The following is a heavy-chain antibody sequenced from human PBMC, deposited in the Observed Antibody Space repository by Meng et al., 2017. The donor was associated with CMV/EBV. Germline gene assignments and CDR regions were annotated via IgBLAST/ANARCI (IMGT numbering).Heavy chain of an antibody. V-gene: IGHV1-2*02. Sequence: KGSGYTLTGYYMHWVRQAPGKGLEWMGWINPNSGGTNYAQKFQGRVTMTRDTSISTAYMELSRLRSDDTAVYYCARDPGIAVAGSFDPWGQGTLVTVSS. J-gene: IGHJ5*02. D-gene: IGHD6-19*01. CDR1: GYTLTGYY. CDR3: ARDPGIAVAGSFDP. CDR2: INPNSGGT.